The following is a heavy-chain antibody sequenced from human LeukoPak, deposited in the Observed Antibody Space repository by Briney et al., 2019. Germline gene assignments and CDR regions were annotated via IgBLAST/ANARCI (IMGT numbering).Heavy chain of an antibody. CDR1: RGSISSTGYY. D-gene: IGHD6-13*01. Sequence: PSETLSLTCTVSRGSISSTGYYWGWIRQSPGKGLEWIGYIYYSGSTNYNPSLKSRVTISVDTSKNQFSLKLSSVTAADTAVYYCARTETAGYSSSWYSNWFDPWGQGTLVTVSS. CDR2: IYYSGST. J-gene: IGHJ5*02. V-gene: IGHV4-61*05. CDR3: ARTETAGYSSSWYSNWFDP.